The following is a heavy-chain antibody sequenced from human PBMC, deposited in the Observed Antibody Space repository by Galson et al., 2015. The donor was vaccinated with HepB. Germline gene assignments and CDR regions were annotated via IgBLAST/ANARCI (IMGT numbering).Heavy chain of an antibody. CDR3: ARGYSGYDSNYYSDY. J-gene: IGHJ4*02. CDR2: IYYSGST. V-gene: IGHV4-31*03. CDR1: GGSISSGGYY. D-gene: IGHD5-12*01. Sequence: TLSLTCTVSGGSISSGGYYWSWIRQHPGKGLEWIGYIYYSGSTYYNPSLKSRVTISVDTSKNQFSLKLSSVTAADTAVYYCARGYSGYDSNYYSDYWGQGTLVTVSS.